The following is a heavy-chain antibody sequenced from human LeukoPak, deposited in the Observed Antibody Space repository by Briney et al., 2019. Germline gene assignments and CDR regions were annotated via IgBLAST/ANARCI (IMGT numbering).Heavy chain of an antibody. CDR2: ISGSGGST. V-gene: IGHV3-23*01. D-gene: IGHD3-22*01. CDR3: TKAVYDSSGYLY. Sequence: GGCLRLSCAASGFSFSSYAMSWVRQAPGKGLEWVSAISGSGGSTYYADSVKGRFTISRDNSKNTLYLQMNSLRAEDTAVYYCTKAVYDSSGYLYWGQGTLVTVSS. J-gene: IGHJ4*02. CDR1: GFSFSSYA.